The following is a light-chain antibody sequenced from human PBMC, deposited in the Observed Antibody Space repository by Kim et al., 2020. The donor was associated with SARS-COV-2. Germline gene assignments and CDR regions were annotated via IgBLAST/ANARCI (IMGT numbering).Light chain of an antibody. CDR3: QHYSRFPYT. Sequence: SASMGDSVTNPCRASENIDTFLAWYQQKPGRAPRLLIYLASNLENGVPSRFSGTGSGTEFSLSITSLQPDDFATYYCQHYSRFPYTFGQGTKLEI. CDR1: ENIDTF. V-gene: IGKV1-5*03. J-gene: IGKJ2*01. CDR2: LAS.